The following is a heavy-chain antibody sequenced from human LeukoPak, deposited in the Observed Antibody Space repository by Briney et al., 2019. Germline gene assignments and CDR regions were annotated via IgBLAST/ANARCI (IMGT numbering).Heavy chain of an antibody. CDR3: ARALSYSYGSMDF. D-gene: IGHD5-18*01. Sequence: GGSLRLSCADSGFTFSSYSMNWVRQAPGKGLEWVSSISSGSKYIYNADSVQGRFTISRDNAKNSLYLQMNSLRVEDTAVYYCARALSYSYGSMDFWGQGTQVIVSS. CDR1: GFTFSSYS. CDR2: ISSGSKYI. J-gene: IGHJ4*02. V-gene: IGHV3-21*01.